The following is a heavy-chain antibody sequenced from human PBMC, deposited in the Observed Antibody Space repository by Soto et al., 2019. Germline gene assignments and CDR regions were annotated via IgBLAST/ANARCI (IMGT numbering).Heavy chain of an antibody. CDR3: ARDYYDSSVLHDYYYGMDV. D-gene: IGHD3-22*01. CDR2: IYYSGST. CDR1: GGSISSSSYY. V-gene: IGHV4-39*02. J-gene: IGHJ6*02. Sequence: ASETLSLTCTVSGGSISSSSYYWGWIRQPPGKGLEWIGSIYYSGSTYYNPSLKSRVTISVDTSKNQFSLKLGSVTAADTAVYYCARDYYDSSVLHDYYYGMDVWGQGTTVTVSS.